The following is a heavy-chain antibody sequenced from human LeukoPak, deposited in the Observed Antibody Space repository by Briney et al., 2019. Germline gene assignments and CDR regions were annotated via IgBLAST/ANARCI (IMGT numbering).Heavy chain of an antibody. Sequence: GSLRLSCAASGLTFSNYAMSWVRQAPGKGLEWVSAISSSGGSTFYAESVKGRFTISRDNSKNTLYLQMNSLRAEDTAVYYCAKAWPTGKADYWGQGTLVTVSS. V-gene: IGHV3-23*01. CDR3: AKAWPTGKADY. D-gene: IGHD7-27*01. J-gene: IGHJ4*02. CDR1: GLTFSNYA. CDR2: ISSSGGST.